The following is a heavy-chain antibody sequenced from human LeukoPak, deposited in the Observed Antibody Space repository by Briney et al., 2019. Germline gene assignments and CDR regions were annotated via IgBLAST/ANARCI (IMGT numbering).Heavy chain of an antibody. Sequence: SETLSLTCTVSGGSISSSSHYWGWIRQPPGKGLEWIGSIYYSGITYYNPSLKSRVTTSVDTSKNQFSLKLTSVTAADTAVYYCARHSFLGNSANFDYWGQGSLVTVSS. CDR1: GGSISSSSHY. J-gene: IGHJ4*02. CDR2: IYYSGIT. D-gene: IGHD1-7*01. V-gene: IGHV4-39*01. CDR3: ARHSFLGNSANFDY.